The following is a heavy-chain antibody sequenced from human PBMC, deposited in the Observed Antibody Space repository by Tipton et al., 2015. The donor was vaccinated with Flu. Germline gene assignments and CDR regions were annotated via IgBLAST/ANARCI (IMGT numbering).Heavy chain of an antibody. CDR3: ARVDSIWGGQPKYFFDF. J-gene: IGHJ4*02. V-gene: IGHV1-18*01. Sequence: QLVQSGAEVKKPGASVKVSCKASGYTLTNYDVSWVRQAPGQGLEWVRWISNAYRSSTNYAQKLQGRVTMTTDTSTNTAYMELRSLRSDDTAVYFCARVDSIWGGQPKYFFDFWGQGTLVTVSS. D-gene: IGHD3-16*01. CDR1: GYTLTNYD. CDR2: ISNAYRSST.